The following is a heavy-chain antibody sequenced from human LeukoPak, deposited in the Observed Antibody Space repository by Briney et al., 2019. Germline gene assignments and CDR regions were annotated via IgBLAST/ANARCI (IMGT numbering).Heavy chain of an antibody. J-gene: IGHJ4*02. V-gene: IGHV3-23*01. CDR3: LWGSYRLGDY. CDR2: IGGSGGAI. Sequence: QPGGSLRLSCGASGFTFSRYAMSWVRQAPGKGLQWVSEIGGSGGAIYYADSVKGRFTISRDNSKNTLYLQMNSLRAEDTAVYYCLWGSYRLGDYWGQGTLVTVSS. CDR1: GFTFSRYA. D-gene: IGHD3-16*02.